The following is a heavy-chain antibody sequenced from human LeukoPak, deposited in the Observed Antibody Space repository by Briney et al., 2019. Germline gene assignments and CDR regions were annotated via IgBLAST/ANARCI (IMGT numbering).Heavy chain of an antibody. D-gene: IGHD6-13*01. J-gene: IGHJ4*02. CDR1: GFTFSSYG. CDR2: IRYDGSNK. Sequence: GGSLRLSCAASGFTFSSYGMHWVRQAPGKGLEWVAFIRYDGSNKYYADSVKGRFTISRDNSKNTLYLQMNSLRAEDTAVYYCAKDRASYSSSWCDYWGQGTLVTVSS. CDR3: AKDRASYSSSWCDY. V-gene: IGHV3-30*02.